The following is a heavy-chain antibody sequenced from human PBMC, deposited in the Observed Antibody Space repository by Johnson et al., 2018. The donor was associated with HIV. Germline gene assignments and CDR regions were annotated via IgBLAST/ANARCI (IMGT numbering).Heavy chain of an antibody. CDR3: ARRWELHSNAFDI. CDR2: IKQDGSEK. J-gene: IGHJ3*02. V-gene: IGHV3-7*03. CDR1: GFTFDDYG. Sequence: VQLVESGGGVVRPGGSLRLSCAASGFTFDDYGMSWVRQAPGKGLEWVANIKQDGSEKYYVDSVKGRFTISRDNAENSLYLQMNNLRAEDTALYYCARRWELHSNAFDIWGQGTMVTVSS. D-gene: IGHD1-26*01.